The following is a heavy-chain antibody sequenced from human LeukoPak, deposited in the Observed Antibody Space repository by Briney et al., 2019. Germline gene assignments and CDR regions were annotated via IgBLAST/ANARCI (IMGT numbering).Heavy chain of an antibody. Sequence: SETLSLTCTVSGGSISSSSYYWGWIRQPPGKGLEWIGSIYYSGSTYYNPSLKSRVTISVDTSKNQFSLKLSSVTAADTAVYYCARGDYYGSGSAIYYYYGMDVWGQGTTVTVSS. CDR1: GGSISSSSYY. D-gene: IGHD3-10*01. CDR2: IYYSGST. J-gene: IGHJ6*02. V-gene: IGHV4-39*07. CDR3: ARGDYYGSGSAIYYYYGMDV.